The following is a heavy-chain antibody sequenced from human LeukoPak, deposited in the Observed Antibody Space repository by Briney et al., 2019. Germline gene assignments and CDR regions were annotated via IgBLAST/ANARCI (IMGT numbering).Heavy chain of an antibody. D-gene: IGHD5-24*01. J-gene: IGHJ3*02. CDR2: INPSGGST. Sequence: EASVKVSCKASGGTFSSYAISWVRQAPGQRLEWMGIINPSGGSTNYAQNFQGRVTMTRDTSTSTVYMELSSLRSEDTAVYYCVRVRDGYNDAYDIWGQGTMVTVPS. V-gene: IGHV1-46*01. CDR3: VRVRDGYNDAYDI. CDR1: GGTFSSYA.